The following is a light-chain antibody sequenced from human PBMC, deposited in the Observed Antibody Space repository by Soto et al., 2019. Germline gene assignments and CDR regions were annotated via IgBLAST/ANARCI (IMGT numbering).Light chain of an antibody. Sequence: EIVLTQSPATLSLSPGERATLSCRASQSISSHLAWYQQKPGQAPRLLMYDASNRATGIPARFSGSGSGTDFTLTISILDHEDVAVYYWQQRSNWPLTFGGGTKVEIK. J-gene: IGKJ4*01. CDR2: DAS. CDR1: QSISSH. V-gene: IGKV3-11*01. CDR3: QQRSNWPLT.